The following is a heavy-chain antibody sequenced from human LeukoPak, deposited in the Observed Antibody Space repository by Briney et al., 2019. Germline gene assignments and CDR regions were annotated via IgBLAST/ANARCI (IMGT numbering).Heavy chain of an antibody. CDR3: ARGGQSEGLDYFDY. CDR2: IIPIFGTA. V-gene: IGHV1-69*13. D-gene: IGHD1-14*01. CDR1: GGTFSSYA. J-gene: IGHJ4*02. Sequence: SVKVSCKASGGTFSSYAISWMRQAPGQGPEWMGGIIPIFGTANYAQKFQGRVTITADESTSTAYMELSSLRSEDTAVYYCARGGQSEGLDYFDYWGQGTLVTVSS.